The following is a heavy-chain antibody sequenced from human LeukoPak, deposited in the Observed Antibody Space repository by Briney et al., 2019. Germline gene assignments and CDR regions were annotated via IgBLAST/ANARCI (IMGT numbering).Heavy chain of an antibody. V-gene: IGHV3-64D*06. CDR3: VKGTYTAAH. CDR2: ISRSGDSI. D-gene: IGHD1-14*01. CDR1: GFTFSSYA. J-gene: IGHJ4*02. Sequence: GSLRLSCSASGFTFSSYAMHWVRQAPGKGLEYVSAISRSGDSIYYADSVKGRISISRDNSKNTLYLQMSSLRAEDTAVYYCVKGTYTAAHWGQGTLVTVSS.